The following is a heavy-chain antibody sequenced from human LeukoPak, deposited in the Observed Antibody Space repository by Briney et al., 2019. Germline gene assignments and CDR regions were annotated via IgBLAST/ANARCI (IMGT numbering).Heavy chain of an antibody. CDR3: ARDCSSTSCPYYYYYGMDV. CDR2: IIPIFGTA. CDR1: GGTFSSYA. D-gene: IGHD2-2*01. V-gene: IGHV1-69*05. Sequence: ASVKVSCKASGGTFSSYAISWVRQAPGQGLEWMGGIIPIFGTANYAQKFQGRVTMTTDTSTSTAYMELRSLRSDDTAVYYCARDCSSTSCPYYYYYGMDVWGQGTTVTVSS. J-gene: IGHJ6*02.